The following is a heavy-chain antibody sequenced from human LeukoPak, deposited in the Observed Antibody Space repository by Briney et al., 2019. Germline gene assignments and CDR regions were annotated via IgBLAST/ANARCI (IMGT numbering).Heavy chain of an antibody. CDR3: ARGSCGGDCSFDY. D-gene: IGHD2-21*02. CDR2: IIPIFGTA. Sequence: ASVKVSCKASGYTFTSYGISWVRQAPGQGLEWMGGIIPIFGTANYAQKFQGRVTITADESTSTAYMELSSLRSEDTAVYYCARGSCGGDCSFDYWGQGTLVTVSS. V-gene: IGHV1-69*13. J-gene: IGHJ4*02. CDR1: GYTFTSYG.